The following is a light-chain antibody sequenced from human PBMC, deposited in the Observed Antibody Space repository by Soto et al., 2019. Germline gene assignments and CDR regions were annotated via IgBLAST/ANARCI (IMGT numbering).Light chain of an antibody. CDR3: QQYGNSPLT. CDR1: QSVTSTY. V-gene: IGKV3-20*01. J-gene: IGKJ4*01. Sequence: EIVLTQSPGALSLSPGERATLSCRASQSVTSTYLAWYQQKPGQAPRLLIYSTSSRATGIPDRFSGSGSGTDFTLTIRRLEHEDFAEYYCQQYGNSPLTFGGGTKVEIK. CDR2: STS.